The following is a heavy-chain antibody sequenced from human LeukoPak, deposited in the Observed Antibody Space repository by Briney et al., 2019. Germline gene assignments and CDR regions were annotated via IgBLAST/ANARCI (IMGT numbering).Heavy chain of an antibody. V-gene: IGHV3-30*02. J-gene: IGHJ4*02. Sequence: GGSLRLSCAASGFDFSSYGMHWVRQAPGKGLEWVAYIHYDSTTEDYADSVQGRFTISRDNSKNTLFLQMHNLRVEDMAVYYCARDADTAMTPDYWGRGTLVTVSS. CDR1: GFDFSSYG. CDR3: ARDADTAMTPDY. CDR2: IHYDSTTE. D-gene: IGHD5-18*01.